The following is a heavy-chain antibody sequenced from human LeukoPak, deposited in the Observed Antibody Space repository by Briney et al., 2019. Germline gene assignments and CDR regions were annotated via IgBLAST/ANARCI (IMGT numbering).Heavy chain of an antibody. V-gene: IGHV3-30*04. CDR1: GFSFSTSG. J-gene: IGHJ4*02. D-gene: IGHD3-10*01. Sequence: PGRSLRLSCEASGFSFSTSGVHWVRQAPGKRLEWMAVISKDGRKNHYADSVKGRFTISRDNSKSTLFLQMNSLRPEDTAIYYCARDLLNYGSAYYDVGIFDSWGQGTLVTVSS. CDR2: ISKDGRKN. CDR3: ARDLLNYGSAYYDVGIFDS.